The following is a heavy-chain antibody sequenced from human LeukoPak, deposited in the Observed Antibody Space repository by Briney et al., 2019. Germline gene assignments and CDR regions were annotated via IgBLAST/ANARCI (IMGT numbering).Heavy chain of an antibody. D-gene: IGHD2-8*02. CDR1: GGSFSGYY. V-gene: IGHV4-34*01. J-gene: IGHJ4*02. CDR2: INPSGVT. Sequence: NPSETLSLTCAVLGGSFSGYYWTWIRQPPGKGLEWIGEINPSGVTNYSPSLKSRVTISVDTSKSQFSLNVTSVIAADTAVYYCARGSWSLRFDYWGQGALVTVSS. CDR3: ARGSWSLRFDY.